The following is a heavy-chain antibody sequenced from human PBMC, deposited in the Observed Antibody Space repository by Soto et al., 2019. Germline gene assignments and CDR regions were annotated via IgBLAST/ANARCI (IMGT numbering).Heavy chain of an antibody. CDR2: IYYSGST. V-gene: IGHV4-59*08. Sequence: SETLSLTCTVSGGSISSYYWSWIRQPPGKGLEWIGYIYYSGSTNYNPSLKSRVTISVDTSKNQFSLKLSSVTAADTAVYYCAILGGVTTRRSDDNWFDPWGQGTLVTVSS. D-gene: IGHD4-17*01. J-gene: IGHJ5*02. CDR3: AILGGVTTRRSDDNWFDP. CDR1: GGSISSYY.